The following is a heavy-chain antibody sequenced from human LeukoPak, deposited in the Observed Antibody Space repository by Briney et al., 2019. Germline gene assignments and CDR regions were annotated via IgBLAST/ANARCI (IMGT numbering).Heavy chain of an antibody. CDR3: ARQGGYCSSTSCPFDY. V-gene: IGHV4-39*01. CDR2: IYYSGST. D-gene: IGHD2-2*01. CDR1: GGSISSSSYY. J-gene: IGHJ4*02. Sequence: SETLSLTCTVSGGSISSSSYYWGWIRQLPGKGLEWIGSIYYSGSTYYNPSLKSRVTISVDTSKNQFSLKLSSVTAADTAVYYCARQGGYCSSTSCPFDYWGQGTLVTVSS.